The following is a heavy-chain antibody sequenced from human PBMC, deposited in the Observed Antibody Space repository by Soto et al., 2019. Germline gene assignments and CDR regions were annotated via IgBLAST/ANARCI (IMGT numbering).Heavy chain of an antibody. CDR3: VKDGSINWYSGHFRH. CDR1: GFTFDDYA. Sequence: EVQLVESGGGLVQPGRSLRLSCAASGFTFDDYAMHWVRQVPGKGLEWVSGMNWNSGSIGYGDSVKGRFAISRDNAKNYPKIQMNSLIAEDTAYYYGVKDGSINWYSGHFRHWGQGTLVTVSS. V-gene: IGHV3-9*01. J-gene: IGHJ1*01. D-gene: IGHD6-13*01. CDR2: MNWNSGSI.